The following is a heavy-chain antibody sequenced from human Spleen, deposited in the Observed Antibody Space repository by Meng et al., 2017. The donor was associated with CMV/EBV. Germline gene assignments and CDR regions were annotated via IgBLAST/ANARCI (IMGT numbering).Heavy chain of an antibody. CDR3: ATGGYDGSYYYGLDV. J-gene: IGHJ6*02. CDR1: GDTFSNNA. Sequence: SVKVSRKASGDTFSNNAISWVRQAPGQRPEWMGGIIPDVGTPDYAEKFQGRVTMTTDESTSTAYMEMSSLKSDDTAVYYCATGGYDGSYYYGLDVWGQGTTVTVSS. CDR2: IIPDVGTP. V-gene: IGHV1-69*05. D-gene: IGHD5-12*01.